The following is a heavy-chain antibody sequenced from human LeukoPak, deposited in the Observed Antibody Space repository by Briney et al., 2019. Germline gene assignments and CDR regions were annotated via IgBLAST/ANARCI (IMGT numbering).Heavy chain of an antibody. CDR3: ARDDCSSISCYHNWFDP. CDR2: IKQDGSEK. J-gene: IGHJ5*02. D-gene: IGHD2-2*01. Sequence: GGSLRLSCAASGFTFSSYWMSWVRQAPGKGLEWVANIKQDGSEKYYVDSVKGRFTISKDNAKNSLYLQMNSLRAENTAVYYCARDDCSSISCYHNWFDPWGQGTLVTVSS. V-gene: IGHV3-7*01. CDR1: GFTFSSYW.